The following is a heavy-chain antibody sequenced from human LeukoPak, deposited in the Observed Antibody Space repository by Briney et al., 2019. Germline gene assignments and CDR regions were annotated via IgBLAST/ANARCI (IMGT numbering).Heavy chain of an antibody. Sequence: SETLSLICTVSGGSISSYYWSWIRQPPGKGLEWIGYIYTSGSTNYNPSLKSRVTISVDTSKNQFSLKLGSVTAADTAVYYCVGGYYYDSSGYPSHFDYWGQGTLVTVSS. D-gene: IGHD3-22*01. J-gene: IGHJ4*02. CDR3: VGGYYYDSSGYPSHFDY. CDR2: IYTSGST. V-gene: IGHV4-4*09. CDR1: GGSISSYY.